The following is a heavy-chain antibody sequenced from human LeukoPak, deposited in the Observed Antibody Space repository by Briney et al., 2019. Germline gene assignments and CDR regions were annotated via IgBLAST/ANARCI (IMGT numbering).Heavy chain of an antibody. CDR1: GGSIGSYY. CDR2: IFYIGST. D-gene: IGHD6-6*01. V-gene: IGHV4-59*01. J-gene: IGHJ4*02. Sequence: SETLSLTCTVSGGSIGSYYWSWIRQPPGKGLEWIGYIFYIGSTNYNPSLKSRVTISLDTSKNQFSLKLSSVTAADTAMYYCARDRIAARELDYWGQGTLVTVSS. CDR3: ARDRIAARELDY.